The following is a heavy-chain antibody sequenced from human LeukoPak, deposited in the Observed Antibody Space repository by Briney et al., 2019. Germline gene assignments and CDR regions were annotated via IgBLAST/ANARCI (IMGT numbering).Heavy chain of an antibody. CDR3: ARLVVVSTSSSRGYYFDY. CDR1: GGSISSSSYY. D-gene: IGHD3-22*01. Sequence: SETLPLTCTVSGGSISSSSYYWGWIRQPPGKGLEWIGNIYYSGSTYYNPSLKSRVTISVDTSKNQFSLKLSSVTAADTAVYYCARLVVVSTSSSRGYYFDYWGQGTLVTVSS. V-gene: IGHV4-39*01. CDR2: IYYSGST. J-gene: IGHJ4*02.